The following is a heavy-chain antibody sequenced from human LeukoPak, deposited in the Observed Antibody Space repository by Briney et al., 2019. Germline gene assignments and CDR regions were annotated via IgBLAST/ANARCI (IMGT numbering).Heavy chain of an antibody. J-gene: IGHJ4*02. Sequence: SVTVSCKASGGTFSSYAISWVRQAPGQGLEWMGGIIPILGIANYAQKFQGRATIAAEKFKSTAYMELSSLRPEDTAVYYCARAERGRSSSRMSGSYYDPIGYFDYWGQGTLVTVSS. CDR1: GGTFSSYA. D-gene: IGHD1-26*01. CDR2: IIPILGIA. CDR3: ARAERGRSSSRMSGSYYDPIGYFDY. V-gene: IGHV1-69*10.